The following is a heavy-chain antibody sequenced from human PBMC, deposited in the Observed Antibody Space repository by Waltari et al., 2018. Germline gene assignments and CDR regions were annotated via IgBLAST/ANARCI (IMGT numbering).Heavy chain of an antibody. CDR1: GGSISSGDLY. CDR3: ARLSTIFGVISHFDN. J-gene: IGHJ4*02. CDR2: ISYSGNS. D-gene: IGHD3-3*01. V-gene: IGHV4-30-4*08. Sequence: QVQLQESGPGLVKPSQTLSLTCTVFGGSISSGDLYCGWIRQPPGKGLEWIGCISYSGNSYYNPSLKSRVAMSLDTSKNQFSLKLSSVSAADTAVYYCARLSTIFGVISHFDNWGQGTLVTVSS.